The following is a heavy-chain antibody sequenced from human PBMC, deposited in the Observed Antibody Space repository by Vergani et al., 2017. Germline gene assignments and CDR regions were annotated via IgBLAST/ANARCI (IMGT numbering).Heavy chain of an antibody. CDR2: MNPNSVNT. D-gene: IGHD2-15*01. J-gene: IGHJ6*03. V-gene: IGHV1-8*01. CDR1: GYTFTSYD. CDR3: AGVIAASRRRTVVSYYYYYMDV. Sequence: QVQLVQSGAEVKKPGDSVKVSCKASGYTFTSYDINWVRQATGQGLEWMGWMNPNSVNTGDAQTFQGRVTMPRNTSIGTAYMELGSMRSEDTAVYYCAGVIAASRRRTVVSYYYYYMDVWGKGTTVTVSS.